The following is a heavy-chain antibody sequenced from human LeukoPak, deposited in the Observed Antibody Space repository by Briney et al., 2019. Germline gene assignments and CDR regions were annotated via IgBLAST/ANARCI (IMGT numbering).Heavy chain of an antibody. V-gene: IGHV3-30*02. CDR1: GFTFSTYG. CDR3: ARDPSGGIVVVICDY. J-gene: IGHJ4*02. CDR2: IQNDGNNK. Sequence: GGSLRLSCAASGFTFSTYGMPWVRQAPAKGLEWVAFIQNDGNNKFYVDSVKGRFTISRDNSKNTLYLQMNSLRAEDTAVYYCARDPSGGIVVVICDYWGQGTLVTVSS. D-gene: IGHD3-22*01.